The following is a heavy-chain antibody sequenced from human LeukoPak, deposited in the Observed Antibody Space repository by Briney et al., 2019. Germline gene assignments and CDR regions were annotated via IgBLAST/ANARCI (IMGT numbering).Heavy chain of an antibody. V-gene: IGHV4-39*07. CDR2: IYYSGTT. Sequence: PSQTLSLTCTVSGGPISSSSYYSGWIRQPPGKGLQRIGSIYYSGTTYSNPSLKSRVTISVDTSKNQFSLKLSSVTAADTAVYYCARGSRGDDYSKHRYYYYYMDVWGKGTTVTVSS. CDR3: ARGSRGDDYSKHRYYYYYMDV. D-gene: IGHD4-11*01. CDR1: GGPISSSSYY. J-gene: IGHJ6*03.